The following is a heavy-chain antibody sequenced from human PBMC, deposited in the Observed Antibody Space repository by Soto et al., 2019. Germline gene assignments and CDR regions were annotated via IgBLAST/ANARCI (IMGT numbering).Heavy chain of an antibody. V-gene: IGHV3-11*01. CDR1: GFTFSDYY. J-gene: IGHJ5*02. Sequence: GGSLRLSCAASGFTFSDYYMSWIRQAPGKGLEWVSYISSSGSTIYYADSVKGRFTISRDNAKNSLYLQMNSLRAEDTAVYYCAKDDFWSGYKNNWFDPWGQGTLVTVSS. D-gene: IGHD3-3*01. CDR3: AKDDFWSGYKNNWFDP. CDR2: ISSSGSTI.